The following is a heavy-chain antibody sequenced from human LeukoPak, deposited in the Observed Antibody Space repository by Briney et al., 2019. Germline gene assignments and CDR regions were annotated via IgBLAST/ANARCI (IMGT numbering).Heavy chain of an antibody. D-gene: IGHD5-18*01. V-gene: IGHV5-51*01. Sequence: GESLKISRKGSGYSFTSYWIGWVRQMPGKGLEWMGIIYPGDSDTRYSPSFQGQVTISADKSLTTAYLQWNSLKASDTAMYYCARQTAMGRSGDYWGQGTLVIVSS. CDR2: IYPGDSDT. CDR3: ARQTAMGRSGDY. J-gene: IGHJ4*02. CDR1: GYSFTSYW.